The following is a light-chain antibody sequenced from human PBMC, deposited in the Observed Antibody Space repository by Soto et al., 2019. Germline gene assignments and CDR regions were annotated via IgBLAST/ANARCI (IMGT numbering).Light chain of an antibody. CDR3: MSYIASTTTHWV. J-gene: IGLJ3*02. CDR1: SIDVGHPYNY. V-gene: IGLV2-14*03. Sequence: QSALTQPASVSGSPGQSITISCTGTSIDVGHPYNYVSWYQQYSGKAPKLLILGVSNRPSGISGRFSGSKSGNTASLTISGLQPEDGADYYCMSYIASTTTHWVLGGGTKLTVL. CDR2: GVS.